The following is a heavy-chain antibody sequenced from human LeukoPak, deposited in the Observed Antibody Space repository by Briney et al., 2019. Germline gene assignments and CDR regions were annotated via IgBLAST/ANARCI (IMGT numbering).Heavy chain of an antibody. J-gene: IGHJ5*02. CDR1: GGSFSGYY. D-gene: IGHD4-11*01. V-gene: IGHV4-34*01. CDR3: ARLTLQYNWFDP. CDR2: INHSGST. Sequence: SETLSLTCAAYGGSFSGYYWSWIRQPPGKGLEWIGEINHSGSTNYNPSLKSRVTISVDTSKNQFSLKLSSVTAADTAVYYCARLTLQYNWFDPWGQGTLVTVSS.